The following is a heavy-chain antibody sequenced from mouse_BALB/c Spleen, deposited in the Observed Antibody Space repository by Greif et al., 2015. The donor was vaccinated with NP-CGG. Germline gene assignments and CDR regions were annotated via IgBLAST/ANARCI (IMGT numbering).Heavy chain of an antibody. D-gene: IGHD2-1*01. J-gene: IGHJ2*01. CDR2: IDPSDSET. CDR3: ASGGNYDYFDY. CDR1: GYTFTSYW. V-gene: IGHV1-69*02. Sequence: VQLQQSGAELVKPGAPVKLSCKASGYTFTSYWMNWVKQRPGRGLEWIGRIDPSDSETHYNQKFKDKATLTVDKSSSTAYSQLSSLTSEDSAVYYCASGGNYDYFDYWGQGTTLTVSS.